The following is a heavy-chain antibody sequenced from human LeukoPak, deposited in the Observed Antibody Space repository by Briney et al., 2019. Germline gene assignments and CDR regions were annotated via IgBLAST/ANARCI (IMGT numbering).Heavy chain of an antibody. Sequence: GGSLRLSCAASGFIFSNYAMSWVRQAPGKELEWVSTISGSVGSTFYADSVKGRFTISRDNSKNTLYLQMNSLRAEDTAVYYCAKLYGGNPDYWGQGTLVTVSS. V-gene: IGHV3-23*01. CDR2: ISGSVGST. J-gene: IGHJ4*02. D-gene: IGHD4-23*01. CDR1: GFIFSNYA. CDR3: AKLYGGNPDY.